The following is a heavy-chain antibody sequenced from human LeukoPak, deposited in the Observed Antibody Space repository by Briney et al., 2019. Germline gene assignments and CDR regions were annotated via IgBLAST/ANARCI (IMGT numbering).Heavy chain of an antibody. J-gene: IGHJ5*02. CDR2: INPNSGGT. Sequence: ASVKVSCKASGYTFTGYYMHWVRQAPGQGLEWMGWINPNSGGTNYAQKFQGKVTMTRDTSISTAYMELSRLRSDDSAVYYCARSCWSGWYTAWGQGTLVTVSS. CDR3: ARSCWSGWYTA. CDR1: GYTFTGYY. V-gene: IGHV1-2*02. D-gene: IGHD6-19*01.